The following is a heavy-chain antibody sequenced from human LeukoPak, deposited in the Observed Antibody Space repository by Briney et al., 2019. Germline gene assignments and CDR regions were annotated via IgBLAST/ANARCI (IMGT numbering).Heavy chain of an antibody. CDR2: ISSSSSTI. D-gene: IGHD5-24*01. CDR3: ARDRQDPGEMSN. CDR1: GFTFSSYS. Sequence: GGSLRLSCAASGFTFSSYSMNWVRQATGKGLEWVSYISSSSSTIYYADSVKGRFTISRDNAKNSLYLQMNSLRAEDTAVYYCARDRQDPGEMSNWGQGTLVTVS. V-gene: IGHV3-48*01. J-gene: IGHJ4*02.